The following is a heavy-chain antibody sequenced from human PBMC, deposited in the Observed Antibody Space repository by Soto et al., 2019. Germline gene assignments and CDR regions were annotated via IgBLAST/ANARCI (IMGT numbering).Heavy chain of an antibody. D-gene: IGHD3-16*02. CDR3: ARGHSFSNWFDP. CDR2: INHSGST. CDR1: GGSFSGYY. V-gene: IGHV4-34*01. Sequence: PSETLSLTCAVYGGSFSGYYWSWIRQPPGKGLEWIGEINHSGSTNYNPSLKSRVTISVDTSKNQFSLKLSSVTAADTAVYYCARGHSFSNWFDPWGQGTLVTVSS. J-gene: IGHJ5*02.